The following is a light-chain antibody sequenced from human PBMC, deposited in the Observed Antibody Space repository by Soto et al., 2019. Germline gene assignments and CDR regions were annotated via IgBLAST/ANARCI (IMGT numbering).Light chain of an antibody. Sequence: QSVLTQPPSVSGAPGQRVTISCTGSSSNIGAGYDVHWYRQLPGTAPKLLIYGNRNRPSGVPDRFSASKSGTSASLAITGLMDEDEADYYRQSYDISLTGVIFGGGPTLTVL. CDR2: GNR. CDR3: QSYDISLTGVI. J-gene: IGLJ2*01. CDR1: SSNIGAGYD. V-gene: IGLV1-40*01.